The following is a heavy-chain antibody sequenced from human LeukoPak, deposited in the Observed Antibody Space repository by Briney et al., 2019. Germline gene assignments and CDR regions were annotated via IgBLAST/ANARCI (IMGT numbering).Heavy chain of an antibody. CDR2: MYYSGST. CDR1: GGSISSSSFY. D-gene: IGHD2-15*01. V-gene: IGHV4-39*01. J-gene: IGHJ4*02. CDR3: ARTYCRGGSCHFDY. Sequence: SETLSLTCTVSGGSISSSSFYWGWIRQPPGKGLEWIASMYYSGSTFYNPSLKSRVTISVDTSKNQISPKLSSVTAADTAVYYCARTYCRGGSCHFDYWGQGTLVTVSS.